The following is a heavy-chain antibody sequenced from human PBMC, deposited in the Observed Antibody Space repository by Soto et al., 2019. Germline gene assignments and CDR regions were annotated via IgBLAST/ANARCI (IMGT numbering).Heavy chain of an antibody. CDR3: VRYIGLDFRSGYMDV. Sequence: EVQLVESGGGLVKPGESLRLSCAASGFTFNDFSMNWVRQAAGRGPEWVSSIDTNSGYIYYSDSVKGRFTISRDNAKNSLYLQMYSLGADDTAVYHCVRYIGLDFRSGYMDVWGRGTAVTVSS. J-gene: IGHJ6*03. CDR2: IDTNSGYI. V-gene: IGHV3-21*01. D-gene: IGHD3-3*01. CDR1: GFTFNDFS.